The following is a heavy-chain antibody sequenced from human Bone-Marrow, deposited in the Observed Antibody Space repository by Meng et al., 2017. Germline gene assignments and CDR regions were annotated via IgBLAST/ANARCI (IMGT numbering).Heavy chain of an antibody. Sequence: QVQLQESGPGLVKPSETLFRTCTVSGGSISTYYWSCIRQSPEKGLEWIGYINYSGRTNYIPSLRSRATISVDPSKNQFSLNLRSVTAADTAVYYCARGPSHGGSYSDYWGQEPWSPSPQ. CDR2: INYSGRT. D-gene: IGHD2-21*02. CDR3: ARGPSHGGSYSDY. V-gene: IGHV4-59*01. CDR1: GGSISTYY. J-gene: IGHJ4*01.